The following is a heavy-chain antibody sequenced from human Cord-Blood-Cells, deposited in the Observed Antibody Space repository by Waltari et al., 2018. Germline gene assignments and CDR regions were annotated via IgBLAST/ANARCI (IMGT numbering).Heavy chain of an antibody. D-gene: IGHD1-26*01. CDR1: GFTVSSNY. V-gene: IGHV3-53*01. CDR3: AREGKGSYYYFDY. CDR2: IYRGGST. J-gene: IGHJ4*02. Sequence: EVQLVESGGGLIQPGGSLRLSCAASGFTVSSNYMRWVRQAPGKGLEWVSVIYRGGSTYYADSVKGRFTISRDNSKNTLYLQMNSLRAEDTAVYYCAREGKGSYYYFDYWGQGTLVTVSS.